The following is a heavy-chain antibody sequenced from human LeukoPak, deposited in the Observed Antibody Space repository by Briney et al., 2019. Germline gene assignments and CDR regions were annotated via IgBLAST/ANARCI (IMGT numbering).Heavy chain of an antibody. CDR3: ARDQAGYSSTPDY. CDR1: GYTFSSYA. CDR2: ISYDGSNK. V-gene: IGHV3-30*04. D-gene: IGHD6-13*01. J-gene: IGHJ4*02. Sequence: PGGSLRLSCAASGYTFSSYAMHWVRQAPGKGLEWVAVISYDGSNKYYADSVKGRFTISRDNSKNTLYLQMNSLRAEDTAVYYCARDQAGYSSTPDYWGQGTLVTVSS.